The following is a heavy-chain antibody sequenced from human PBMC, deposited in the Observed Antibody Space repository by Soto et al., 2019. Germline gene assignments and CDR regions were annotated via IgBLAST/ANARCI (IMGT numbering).Heavy chain of an antibody. Sequence: PSETLSLTCTVSGGSISSYYWSWIRQPPGKGLEWIGFIYYSGSTNYNPSLKSRVTISVDTSKNQFSLKLSSVTAADSAVYYCARHPVPAAEVDYWGQGTLATSPQ. J-gene: IGHJ4*02. CDR2: IYYSGST. V-gene: IGHV4-59*08. D-gene: IGHD2-2*01. CDR1: GGSISSYY. CDR3: ARHPVPAAEVDY.